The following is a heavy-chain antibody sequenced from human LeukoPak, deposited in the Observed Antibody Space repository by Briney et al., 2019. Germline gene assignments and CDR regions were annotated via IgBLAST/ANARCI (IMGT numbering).Heavy chain of an antibody. D-gene: IGHD3-9*01. V-gene: IGHV5-51*01. CDR3: ARATPVGYYDILTGWAHFDY. Sequence: GESLKISCKGSGYSFTSYWIGWVRQMPGKGLEWMGIIYPGDSDTRYSPSFQGQVTISADKSISTAYLQWSSLKASDTAMYYCARATPVGYYDILTGWAHFDYWGQGTLVTVSS. J-gene: IGHJ4*02. CDR1: GYSFTSYW. CDR2: IYPGDSDT.